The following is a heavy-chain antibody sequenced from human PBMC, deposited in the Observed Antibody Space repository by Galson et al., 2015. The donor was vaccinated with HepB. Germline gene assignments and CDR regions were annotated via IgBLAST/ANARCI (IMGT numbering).Heavy chain of an antibody. V-gene: IGHV3-30*18. J-gene: IGHJ4*02. D-gene: IGHD4-17*01. CDR2: ISYDGSNK. CDR1: GFTFSSYG. CDR3: AKGQTFMTTVTLYYFDY. Sequence: SLRLSCAASGFTFSSYGMHWVRQAPGKGLEWVAVISYDGSNKYYADSVKGRFTISRDHAKNSLYLQMNSLRAEDTALYYCAKGQTFMTTVTLYYFDYWGQGTLVTVSS.